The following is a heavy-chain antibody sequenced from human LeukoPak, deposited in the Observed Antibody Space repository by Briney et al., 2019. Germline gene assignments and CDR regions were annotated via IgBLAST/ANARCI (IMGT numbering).Heavy chain of an antibody. Sequence: SQTLSLTCTVSGGSISSGGYYWSWIRQHPGKGLEWIGYIYYSGSTYYNPSLKSRVTISVDTSKNQFSLKLSSVTVADTAVYYCARAVVVVAATPYFQHWGQGTLVTVSS. CDR3: ARAVVVVAATPYFQH. CDR1: GGSISSGGYY. CDR2: IYYSGST. V-gene: IGHV4-31*03. D-gene: IGHD2-15*01. J-gene: IGHJ1*01.